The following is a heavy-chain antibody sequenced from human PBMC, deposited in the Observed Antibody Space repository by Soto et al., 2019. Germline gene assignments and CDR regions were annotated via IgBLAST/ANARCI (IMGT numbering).Heavy chain of an antibody. CDR1: GYTFTGYY. V-gene: IGHV1-2*02. J-gene: IGHJ3*02. D-gene: IGHD1-26*01. Sequence: ASVKVSCKASGYTFTGYYMHWVRQAPGQGLEWMGWINPNSGGTNYAQKFQGRVTMTRDTSISTAYMELSRLRSDDTAVYYCARDFQWERTRGAAFDIWGQGTMVTVS. CDR2: INPNSGGT. CDR3: ARDFQWERTRGAAFDI.